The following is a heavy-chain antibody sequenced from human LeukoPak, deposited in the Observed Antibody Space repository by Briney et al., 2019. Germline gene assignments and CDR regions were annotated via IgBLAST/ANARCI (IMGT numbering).Heavy chain of an antibody. J-gene: IGHJ3*02. D-gene: IGHD3-3*01. CDR3: AREPNPSYDFWSGYYPRDAFDI. V-gene: IGHV3-21*01. CDR2: ISSSSSYI. Sequence: TGGSLRLSCAASGFTFSSYSMNWVRQAPGKGLEWVSSISSSSSYIYYADSVKGRFTVSRDNAKNSLYLQMNSLRAEDTAVYYCAREPNPSYDFWSGYYPRDAFDIWGQGTMVTVSS. CDR1: GFTFSSYS.